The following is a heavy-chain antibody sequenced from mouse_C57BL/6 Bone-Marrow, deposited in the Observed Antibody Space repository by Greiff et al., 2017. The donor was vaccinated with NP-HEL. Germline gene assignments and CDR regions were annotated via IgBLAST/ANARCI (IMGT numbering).Heavy chain of an antibody. V-gene: IGHV1-64*01. D-gene: IGHD2-5*01. CDR1: GYTFTSYW. CDR2: IHPNSGST. Sequence: QVQLQQPGAELVKPGASVKLSCKASGYTFTSYWMHWVKQRPGQGLEWIGMIHPNSGSTNYNEKFKSKATLTVDKSSSTAYMQLSSLTSEDSAVYYCARRGYSNYVGDVDVWGTGTTVTVSS. CDR3: ARRGYSNYVGDVDV. J-gene: IGHJ1*03.